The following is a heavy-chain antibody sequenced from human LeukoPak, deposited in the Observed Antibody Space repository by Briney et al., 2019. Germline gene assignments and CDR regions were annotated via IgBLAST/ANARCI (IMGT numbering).Heavy chain of an antibody. Sequence: PGGSLRLSCAASGFTFSNYDMHWVRQAPGKGLEWVALISYDGSNKYYADSVKGRFTLSRDNSKNTLFLQMKSLTPEDTAVYYCAKCHISGWYYFGYWGQGTLVTVSS. CDR3: AKCHISGWYYFGY. V-gene: IGHV3-30*18. J-gene: IGHJ4*02. D-gene: IGHD6-19*01. CDR1: GFTFSNYD. CDR2: ISYDGSNK.